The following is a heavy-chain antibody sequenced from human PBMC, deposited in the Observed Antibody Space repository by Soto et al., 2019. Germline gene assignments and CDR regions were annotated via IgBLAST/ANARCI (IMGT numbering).Heavy chain of an antibody. J-gene: IGHJ6*02. Sequence: QVQLVESGGGVVQPGRSLRLSCAASGFTFSSYGMHWVRQAPGKGLEWVAVIWYDGSNKYYADSVKGRFTISRDNSKNTLYLQMNSLRAEDTAVYYCARDGGLLWFGEPQYGMDVWGQGTTVTFSS. CDR1: GFTFSSYG. CDR2: IWYDGSNK. CDR3: ARDGGLLWFGEPQYGMDV. V-gene: IGHV3-33*01. D-gene: IGHD3-10*01.